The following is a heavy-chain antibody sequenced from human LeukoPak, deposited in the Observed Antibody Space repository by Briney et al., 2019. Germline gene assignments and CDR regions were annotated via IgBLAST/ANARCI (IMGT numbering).Heavy chain of an antibody. Sequence: ASVKVSCKASGYTFASYYMHWVRQAPGQGLEWMGIINPSGGSTSYAQKFQGRVTMTRDMSTSTDYMELSSLRSEDTAVYYCARDLGLVTTYAFDIWGQGTMVTVSS. CDR1: GYTFASYY. D-gene: IGHD4-17*01. CDR2: INPSGGST. V-gene: IGHV1-46*01. J-gene: IGHJ3*02. CDR3: ARDLGLVTTYAFDI.